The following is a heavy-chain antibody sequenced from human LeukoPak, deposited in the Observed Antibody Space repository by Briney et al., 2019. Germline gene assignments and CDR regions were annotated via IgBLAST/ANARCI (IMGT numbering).Heavy chain of an antibody. J-gene: IGHJ4*02. V-gene: IGHV3-NL1*01. CDR3: ARGAPLGDTNRFDH. Sequence: PGGSLRLSCTGSGFTLSSYEMSWIRQAPGKGLEWVSSIDYDGGSGHYADSVKGRFTISRDNSKNTVDLQMNSLRPEDAAVYYCARGAPLGDTNRFDHWGQGTLVTVSS. CDR2: IDYDGGSG. CDR1: GFTLSSYE. D-gene: IGHD2-8*01.